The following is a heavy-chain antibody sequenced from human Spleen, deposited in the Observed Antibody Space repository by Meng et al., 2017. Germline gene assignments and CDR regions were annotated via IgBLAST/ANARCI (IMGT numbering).Heavy chain of an antibody. CDR1: GFSFSTYT. V-gene: IGHV3-30*04. CDR3: ARDLYVGPSDAFDI. J-gene: IGHJ3*02. Sequence: LSLTCAASGFSFSTYTMHWVRQAPGKGLEWVAVISYDGSNKYYADSVKGRFTISRDNSKDTLYLQMNSLRAEDTAVYYCARDLYVGPSDAFDIWGQGTMVTVSS. D-gene: IGHD5/OR15-5a*01. CDR2: ISYDGSNK.